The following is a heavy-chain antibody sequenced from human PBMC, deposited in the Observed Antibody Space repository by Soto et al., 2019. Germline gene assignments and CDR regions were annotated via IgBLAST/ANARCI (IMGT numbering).Heavy chain of an antibody. J-gene: IGHJ4*02. D-gene: IGHD5-12*01. CDR2: ISYDGSNK. CDR3: AKDRGYSGYDSLDY. CDR1: GFTFSSYG. Sequence: LRLSCAASGFTFSSYGMHWVRQAPGKGLEWVAVISYDGSNKYYADSVKGRFTISRDNSKNTLYLQMNSLRAEDTAVYYCAKDRGYSGYDSLDYWGQGTLVTVSS. V-gene: IGHV3-30*18.